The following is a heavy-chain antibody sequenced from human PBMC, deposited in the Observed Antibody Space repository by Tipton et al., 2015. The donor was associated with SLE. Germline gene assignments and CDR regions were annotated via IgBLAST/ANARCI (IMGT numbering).Heavy chain of an antibody. J-gene: IGHJ4*02. D-gene: IGHD5-18*01. V-gene: IGHV4-34*01. Sequence: TLSLTCAVYGGSFSGYYWSWIRQPPGKGLEWIGEINHSGSTNYNPSLKSRVTISVDTSKNQFSLKLSSATAADTAVYYCARGRGYSYGFGYWGQGTLVTVSS. CDR3: ARGRGYSYGFGY. CDR2: INHSGST. CDR1: GGSFSGYY.